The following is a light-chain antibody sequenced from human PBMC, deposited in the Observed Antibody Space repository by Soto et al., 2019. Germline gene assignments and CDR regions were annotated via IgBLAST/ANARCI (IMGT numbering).Light chain of an antibody. J-gene: IGKJ1*01. CDR2: GSS. V-gene: IGKV1-5*02. Sequence: DNQMPQSPSTMSAAVGYIVPIIGLASQSISSWLAWYQQKPGKAPKLLIYGSSTLESGVPSRFSGSGSGTEFTLTIRSMQTDDFENYYCQNYNSYSEAFGQGPK. CDR1: QSISSW. CDR3: QNYNSYSEA.